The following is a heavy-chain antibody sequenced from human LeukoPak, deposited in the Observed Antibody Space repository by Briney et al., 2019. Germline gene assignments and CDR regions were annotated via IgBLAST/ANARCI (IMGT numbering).Heavy chain of an antibody. D-gene: IGHD2-15*01. V-gene: IGHV1-3*01. J-gene: IGHJ4*02. CDR2: INVGDGNT. CDR3: ARRIIGYFDY. CDR1: GYSFTSYA. Sequence: ASVKVSCKASGYSFTSYAIHWVRQAPGQRLEWMGWINVGDGNTKYSQEFQGRVTITRDTSASTAYMELSSLRSEDTAVYYCARRIIGYFDYWGQGTLVTVSS.